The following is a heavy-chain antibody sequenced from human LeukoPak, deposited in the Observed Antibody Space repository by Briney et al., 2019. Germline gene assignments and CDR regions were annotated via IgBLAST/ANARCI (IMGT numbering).Heavy chain of an antibody. J-gene: IGHJ5*02. D-gene: IGHD6-13*01. V-gene: IGHV4-59*08. Sequence: PSETLSLTCTVSGGSISSYYWSWIRQPPGKGLEWIGYIYYSGSTNYNPSLKSRVTISVDTSKNQFSLKLSSVTAAGTAVYYCARHLSSSYSNWFDPWGQGTLVTVSS. CDR3: ARHLSSSYSNWFDP. CDR1: GGSISSYY. CDR2: IYYSGST.